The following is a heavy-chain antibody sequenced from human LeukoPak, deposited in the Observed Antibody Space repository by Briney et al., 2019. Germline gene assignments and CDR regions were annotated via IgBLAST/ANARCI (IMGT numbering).Heavy chain of an antibody. CDR3: AREKGAVASYYYYYYMDV. CDR2: INNDGTAT. CDR1: GFTFSAYW. J-gene: IGHJ6*03. V-gene: IGHV3-74*01. D-gene: IGHD6-19*01. Sequence: PGGSLRLSCAASGFTFSAYWMHWVRQVPGKGLVWVSRINNDGTATFFADSVKGRFTISRDNAKNSLYLQMNSLRAEDTAVYYCAREKGAVASYYYYYYMDVWGKGTTVTVSS.